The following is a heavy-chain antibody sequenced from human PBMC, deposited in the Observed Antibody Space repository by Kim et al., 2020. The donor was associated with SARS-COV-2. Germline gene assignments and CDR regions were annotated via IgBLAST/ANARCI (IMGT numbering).Heavy chain of an antibody. D-gene: IGHD1-26*01. J-gene: IGHJ4*02. V-gene: IGHV4-34*01. CDR2: INHSGST. CDR1: GGSFSGYY. CDR3: ARSEKDAREVGSYFDY. Sequence: SETLSLTCAVYGGSFSGYYWSWIRQPPGKGLEWIGEINHSGSTNYNPSLKSRVTISVDTSKNQFSLKLSSVTAADTAVYYFARSEKDAREVGSYFDYWGQGTLVTVSS.